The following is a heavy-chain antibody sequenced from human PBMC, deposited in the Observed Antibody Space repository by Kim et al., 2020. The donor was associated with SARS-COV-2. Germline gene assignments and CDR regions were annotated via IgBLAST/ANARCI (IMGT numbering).Heavy chain of an antibody. CDR1: GFTVSSNY. D-gene: IGHD3-10*01. CDR2: IYSGGST. J-gene: IGHJ4*02. V-gene: IGHV3-53*01. Sequence: GGSLRLSCAASGFTVSSNYMSWVRQAPGKGLEWVSVIYSGGSTYYADSVKGRFTISRDNSKNTLYLQMNSLRDEDTAVYYCARARRANRWLDGSVSKYFDCWGQGALVTVSS. CDR3: ARARRANRWLDGSVSKYFDC.